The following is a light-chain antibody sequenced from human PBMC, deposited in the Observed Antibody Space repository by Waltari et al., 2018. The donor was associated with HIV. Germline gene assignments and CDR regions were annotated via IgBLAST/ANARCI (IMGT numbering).Light chain of an antibody. V-gene: IGLV3-1*01. CDR2: HDS. CDR3: KAWESSTARVV. Sequence: PSVSVSPGQTASITCSGEKLGDKYACWYQQKPGQSPLLVIYHDSKRPSGIPERFSGSNSGNTATLTISGTQAMDEADYYCKAWESSTARVVFGGGTKLTVL. J-gene: IGLJ2*01. CDR1: KLGDKY.